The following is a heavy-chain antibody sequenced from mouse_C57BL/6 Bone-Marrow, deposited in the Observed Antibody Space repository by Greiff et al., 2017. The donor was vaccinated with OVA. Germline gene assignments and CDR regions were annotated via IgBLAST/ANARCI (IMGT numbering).Heavy chain of an antibody. V-gene: IGHV3-6*01. Sequence: EVQLQQSGPGLVKPSQSLSLTCSVTGYSITSGYYWNWIRQFPGNKLEWMGYISYDGSNNYNPSLKNRISITRDTSKNQFFLKLNSVTTEDTATYYCAREGYYADAMDYWGQGTSVTVSS. J-gene: IGHJ4*01. CDR1: GYSITSGYY. D-gene: IGHD2-3*01. CDR3: AREGYYADAMDY. CDR2: ISYDGSN.